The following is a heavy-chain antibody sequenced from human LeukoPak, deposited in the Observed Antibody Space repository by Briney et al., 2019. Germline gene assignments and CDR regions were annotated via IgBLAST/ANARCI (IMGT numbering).Heavy chain of an antibody. J-gene: IGHJ5*02. CDR2: INPNSGGT. Sequence: ASVTVSFKASGYTFTVYYMHWVRQAPGQGLEWMGWINPNSGGTNYSQKFQGRVTMTRDTSISTAYMELSRLRSDDTAVYYCARGVILEWLLYTSWFDPWGQGTLVTVSS. V-gene: IGHV1-2*02. CDR1: GYTFTVYY. CDR3: ARGVILEWLLYTSWFDP. D-gene: IGHD3-3*01.